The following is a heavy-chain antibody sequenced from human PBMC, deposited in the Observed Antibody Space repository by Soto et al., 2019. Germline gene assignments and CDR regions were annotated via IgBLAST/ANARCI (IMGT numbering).Heavy chain of an antibody. J-gene: IGHJ4*02. V-gene: IGHV4-39*01. Sequence: SETLSLTCTVSGGSISSSSYYWGWIRQPPGKGLEWIGSIYYSGSTYYNPSLKSRVTISVDTSKNQFSLKLSSVTAADTAVYYCARRRPTAMAIRPYGSFDYWGQGTLVTVSS. D-gene: IGHD5-18*01. CDR3: ARRRPTAMAIRPYGSFDY. CDR2: IYYSGST. CDR1: GGSISSSSYY.